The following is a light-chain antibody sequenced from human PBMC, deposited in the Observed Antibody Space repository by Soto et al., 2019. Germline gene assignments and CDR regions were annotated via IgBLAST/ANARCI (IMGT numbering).Light chain of an antibody. CDR1: QSISSY. CDR2: AAS. Sequence: DIQMTQSPSSLSASVGDRFTITCRASQSISSYLNWYQQKPGKAPKLLIFAASSLQSGVPSRFSGSRSGPDFTLTISSLQAEDFATYYCQQSYTSPTTFGQGTRLEIK. CDR3: QQSYTSPTT. J-gene: IGKJ5*01. V-gene: IGKV1-39*01.